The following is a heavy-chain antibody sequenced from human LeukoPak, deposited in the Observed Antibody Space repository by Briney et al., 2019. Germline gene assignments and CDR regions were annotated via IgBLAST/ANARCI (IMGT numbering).Heavy chain of an antibody. Sequence: SETLSLTCTVSGGSISSSSYYWGWIRQPPGKGLEWIGSIYYSGSTYYNPSLKSRVTISVDTSKNQFSLKLSSVTAADTAVYYCASYCSSTSCPSGVDYWGQGTLVTVSS. D-gene: IGHD2-2*01. J-gene: IGHJ4*02. V-gene: IGHV4-39*01. CDR3: ASYCSSTSCPSGVDY. CDR1: GGSISSSSYY. CDR2: IYYSGST.